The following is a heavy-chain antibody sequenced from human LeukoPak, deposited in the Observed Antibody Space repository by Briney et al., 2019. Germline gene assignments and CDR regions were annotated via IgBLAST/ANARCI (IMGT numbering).Heavy chain of an antibody. V-gene: IGHV3-23*01. Sequence: GGSLRLSCEASGFTFTNYAMAWVRQAPGKGLEWVSTISGSGGGTWYADSVKGRFTISRDNSKNTVYLQMNSLRGEDTAVYYCARGLPAHRAFDIWGQGTMVTASS. J-gene: IGHJ3*02. CDR1: GFTFTNYA. CDR3: ARGLPAHRAFDI. CDR2: ISGSGGGT. D-gene: IGHD2-2*01.